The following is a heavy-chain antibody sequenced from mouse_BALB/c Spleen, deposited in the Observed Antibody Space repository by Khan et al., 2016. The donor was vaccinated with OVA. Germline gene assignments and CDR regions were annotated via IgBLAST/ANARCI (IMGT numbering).Heavy chain of an antibody. Sequence: EVQLVESGPGLVKPSQSLSLTCPVTGYSITSGYGWNWIRQFPGNKLEWLGYISYSGSTNYNPSLKSRISITRDTSKNQFFLQLNSVTTEDTATYYSARTARIKYWGQGTTLTVSS. D-gene: IGHD1-2*01. J-gene: IGHJ2*01. V-gene: IGHV3-2*02. CDR3: ARTARIKY. CDR1: GYSITSGYG. CDR2: ISYSGST.